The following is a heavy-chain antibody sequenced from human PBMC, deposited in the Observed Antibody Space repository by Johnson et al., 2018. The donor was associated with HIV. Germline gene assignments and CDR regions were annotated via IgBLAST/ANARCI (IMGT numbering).Heavy chain of an antibody. Sequence: QVQLVESGGGLVKPGGSLRLSCVASGVIFSDYYMSWIRQAPGKGLEWGSYISSSGTTIYSADSVQGRFTISRYNAKNSLYLQMNSPRAEDTALYYCASGWGIAASDAFDIWGQGTMVIVSS. CDR1: GVIFSDYY. V-gene: IGHV3-11*01. CDR2: ISSSGTTI. J-gene: IGHJ3*02. CDR3: ASGWGIAASDAFDI. D-gene: IGHD6-13*01.